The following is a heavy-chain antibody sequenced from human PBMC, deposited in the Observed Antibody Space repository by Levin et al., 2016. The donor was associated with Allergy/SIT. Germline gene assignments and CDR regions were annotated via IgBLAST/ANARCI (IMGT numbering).Heavy chain of an antibody. V-gene: IGHV3-21*04. CDR3: ARDRGKNSYGYYYGMDV. CDR1: GFTFSSYS. D-gene: IGHD3-16*01. J-gene: IGHJ6*02. CDR2: ISSSSSYI. Sequence: GESLKISCAASGFTFSSYSMNWVRQAPGKGLEWVSSISSSSSYIYYAESVKGRFTISRDSSQNTVHLQLNSLRVDDTAVYYCARDRGKNSYGYYYGMDVWGQGTTVTVSS.